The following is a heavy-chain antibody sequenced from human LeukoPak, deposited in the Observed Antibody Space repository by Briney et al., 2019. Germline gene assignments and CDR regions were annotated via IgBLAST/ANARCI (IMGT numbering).Heavy chain of an antibody. D-gene: IGHD1-1*01. CDR3: ARDVKSAGTTSSVHVPLVLSQGYAFDI. Sequence: ASVKVSCKAAGYTFTSYGISWVRQAPGQGLEWMGWISAYNGNTNYAQKLQGRVTMTTDTSTSTAYMELRSLRSDDTAVYYCARDVKSAGTTSSVHVPLVLSQGYAFDISGQGTMVTVSS. CDR1: GYTFTSYG. J-gene: IGHJ3*02. CDR2: ISAYNGNT. V-gene: IGHV1-18*01.